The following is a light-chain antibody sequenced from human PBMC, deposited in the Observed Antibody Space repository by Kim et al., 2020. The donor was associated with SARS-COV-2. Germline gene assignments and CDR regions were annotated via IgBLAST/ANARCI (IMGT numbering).Light chain of an antibody. CDR1: QSVSSSY. J-gene: IGKJ4*01. CDR3: QQYGSSPPLT. CDR2: GAY. Sequence: PGESATLSCRASQSVSSSYLAWYQQKPGQAPRLLIYGAYSRATGIPDRFSGSGSGTDFTLTISRLEPEDFAVYYCQQYGSSPPLTFGGGTKVDIK. V-gene: IGKV3-20*01.